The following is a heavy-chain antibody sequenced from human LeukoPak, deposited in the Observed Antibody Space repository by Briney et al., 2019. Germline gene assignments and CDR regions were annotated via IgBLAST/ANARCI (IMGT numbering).Heavy chain of an antibody. J-gene: IGHJ4*02. CDR1: GYTSTGYY. V-gene: IGHV1-2*02. CDR3: ARDLNILGSYYLDY. CDR2: INPNSGGT. D-gene: IGHD1-26*01. Sequence: ASVKVSCKASGYTSTGYYMHWVRQAPGQGLEWMGWINPNSGGTNYAQKFQGRVTMTRDTSISTAYMELSRLRSDDTAVYYCARDLNILGSYYLDYWGQGTLVTVSS.